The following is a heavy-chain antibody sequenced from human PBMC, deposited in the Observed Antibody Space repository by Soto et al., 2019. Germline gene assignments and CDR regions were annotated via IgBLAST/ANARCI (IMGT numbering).Heavy chain of an antibody. CDR3: ARIRLGELSFDY. D-gene: IGHD3-16*02. V-gene: IGHV4-30-4*01. J-gene: IGHJ4*02. Sequence: SETLSLTCTVSGGSISSGDYYWSWIRQPPGKGLEWIGYIYYSGSTYYNPSLKSRVTISVDKSKNQFSLKLSSVTAADTAVYYCARIRLGELSFDYWGQGTLVTVSS. CDR2: IYYSGST. CDR1: GGSISSGDYY.